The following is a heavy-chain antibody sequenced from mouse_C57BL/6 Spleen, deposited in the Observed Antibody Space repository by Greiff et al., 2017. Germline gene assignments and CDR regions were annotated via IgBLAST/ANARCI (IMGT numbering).Heavy chain of an antibody. CDR3: ARSHYYGSRARAMDY. V-gene: IGHV1-64*01. D-gene: IGHD1-1*01. J-gene: IGHJ4*01. CDR2: IFPGSGST. Sequence: QVQLQQPGAELVKPGASVKLSCKASGYTFTSYWMHWVKQRPGQGLEWIGWIFPGSGSTYYNEKFKGKATLTVDKSSSTAYMLLSSLTSEDSAVYFCARSHYYGSRARAMDYWGQGTSVTVSS. CDR1: GYTFTSYW.